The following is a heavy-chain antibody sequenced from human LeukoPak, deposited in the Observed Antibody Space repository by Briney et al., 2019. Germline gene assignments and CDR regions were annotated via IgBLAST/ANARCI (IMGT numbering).Heavy chain of an antibody. CDR2: MDPTGRQK. CDR1: QFTFNRSW. V-gene: IGHV3-7*01. Sequence: QSGGSLRLSCADSQFTFNRSWMSWARHAPGKGLGWVANMDPTGRQKSHVASVKGRFTISKDNPGASVYLEMHSLTGEDMAIYYGAIWTSGNYWGQGTLVTVSS. D-gene: IGHD1-1*01. CDR3: AIWTSGNY. J-gene: IGHJ4*02.